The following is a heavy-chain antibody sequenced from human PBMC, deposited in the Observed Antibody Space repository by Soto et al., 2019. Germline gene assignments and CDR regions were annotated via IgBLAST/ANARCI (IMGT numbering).Heavy chain of an antibody. Sequence: QVQLQESGPGLVKPSQTLSLTCTVSGGSISSGGYYWSWIRQHPGKGLEWIGYINYSWSTYYNPSLKSRVTISVDTTKYQYSLNLRSVTAADTAVYYCARTDTQYYFRPGGSNWFDPWGQGTLGTVSS. CDR3: ARTDTQYYFRPGGSNWFDP. J-gene: IGHJ5*02. CDR2: INYSWST. D-gene: IGHD3-16*01. V-gene: IGHV4-31*03. CDR1: GGSISSGGYY.